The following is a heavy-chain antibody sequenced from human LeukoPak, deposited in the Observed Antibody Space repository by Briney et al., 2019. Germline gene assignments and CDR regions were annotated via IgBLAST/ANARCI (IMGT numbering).Heavy chain of an antibody. Sequence: GGSLRLSCAASGLPFSTYGMSWVRQSPGKGLEWVSAISGSATGHIMNYADSVKGRFTISRDNDKNTLYLQMNSLRVEDTAVYYCANHRSAFEFWGHGTLVTVSS. CDR3: ANHRSAFEF. CDR2: ISGSATGHIM. J-gene: IGHJ5*01. V-gene: IGHV3-23*01. CDR1: GLPFSTYG.